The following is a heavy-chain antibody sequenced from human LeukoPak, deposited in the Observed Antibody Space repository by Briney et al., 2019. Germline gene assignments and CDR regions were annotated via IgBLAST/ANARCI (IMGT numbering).Heavy chain of an antibody. V-gene: IGHV6-1*01. CDR3: ASGRAGTFDS. J-gene: IGHJ4*02. Sequence: SPTLSLTFAISGDSVSNNSAAWNWLRQSPARGLEWLGRTYYRSNWYRHYALSVKSRTTVNPDTSKNQFSLQLNSVTPEDTAVYYCASGRAGTFDSWGQGALVSVSS. CDR2: TYYRSNWYR. D-gene: IGHD6-19*01. CDR1: GDSVSNNSAA.